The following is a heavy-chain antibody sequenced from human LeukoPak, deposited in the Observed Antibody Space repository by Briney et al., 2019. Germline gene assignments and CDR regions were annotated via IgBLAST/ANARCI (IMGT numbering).Heavy chain of an antibody. CDR1: GFTFDDYG. CDR3: ARDSGIRFLEWLTSTDDAFDI. CDR2: INWNGGST. Sequence: GGSLRLSCAASGFTFDDYGMSWVRQAPGKGLEWVSGINWNGGSTGYADSVKGRFTISRDNAKNSLYLQMNSLRAEDAALYYSARDSGIRFLEWLTSTDDAFDIWGQGTMVTVSS. J-gene: IGHJ3*02. D-gene: IGHD3-3*01. V-gene: IGHV3-20*04.